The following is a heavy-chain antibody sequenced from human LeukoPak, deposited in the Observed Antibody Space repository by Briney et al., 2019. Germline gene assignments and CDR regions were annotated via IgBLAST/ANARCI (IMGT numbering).Heavy chain of an antibody. J-gene: IGHJ6*03. Sequence: GGSLRLSCAASGFTFSSFSMNWVRQAPGKGLQWVSYISSSSGTRYYADSVQGRFTISRDNAKLYLQMNSLRAEDTAVYYCARRSTISGGYYYMDVWGKGTKVTVSS. CDR3: ARRSTISGGYYYMDV. V-gene: IGHV3-48*01. D-gene: IGHD3-3*01. CDR2: ISSSSGTR. CDR1: GFTFSSFS.